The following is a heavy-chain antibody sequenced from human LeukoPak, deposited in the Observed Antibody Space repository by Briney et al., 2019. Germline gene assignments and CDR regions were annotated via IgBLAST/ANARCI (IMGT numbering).Heavy chain of an antibody. CDR3: ARRYCSSTSCLLIE. V-gene: IGHV4-31*03. J-gene: IGHJ4*02. D-gene: IGHD2-2*01. CDR1: GGSISSGGYY. Sequence: SETLSLTCTVSGGSISSGGYYWSWIRQHPGKGLEWIGYIYYSGSTYYNPSLKSRVTISVDTSKNQFSLKLSSVTAADTAVYYCARRYCSSTSCLLIEWGQGTLVTVSS. CDR2: IYYSGST.